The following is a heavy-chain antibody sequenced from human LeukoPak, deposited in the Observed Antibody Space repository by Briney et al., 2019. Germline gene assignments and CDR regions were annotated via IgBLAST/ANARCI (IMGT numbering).Heavy chain of an antibody. V-gene: IGHV3-33*01. D-gene: IGHD4-11*01. J-gene: IGHJ6*02. CDR3: ASNYGYYYYGMDV. CDR1: GFTFSSYG. Sequence: GGSLRLSCAASGFTFSSYGMHWVRQAPGKGLEWVAVIWYDGSNKYYADSVKGRFTISRDNSKNALYLQMNSLRAEDTAVYYCASNYGYYYYGMDVWGQGTTVTLSS. CDR2: IWYDGSNK.